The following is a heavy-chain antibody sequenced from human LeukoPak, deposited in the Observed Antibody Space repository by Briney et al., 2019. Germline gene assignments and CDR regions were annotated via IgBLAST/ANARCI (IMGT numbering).Heavy chain of an antibody. CDR2: ISYDGSNK. Sequence: GGSLRLSCAASGFTFSSYAMHWVRQAPGKGLEWVAVISYDGSNKYYADSVKGRFTISRDNSKNTLYLQMNSLRAEDTAVYYCARDPGFKVPYDFWSGYYSAFDIWGQGTMVTVSS. V-gene: IGHV3-30-3*01. D-gene: IGHD3-3*01. CDR1: GFTFSSYA. CDR3: ARDPGFKVPYDFWSGYYSAFDI. J-gene: IGHJ3*02.